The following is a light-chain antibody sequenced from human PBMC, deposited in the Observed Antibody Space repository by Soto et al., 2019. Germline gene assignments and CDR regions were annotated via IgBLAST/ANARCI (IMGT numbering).Light chain of an antibody. CDR3: AAWDASLNGYV. CDR1: TSNIGSNT. Sequence: QSVLSQPPSASGTPGQGVPISCSGITSNIGSNTVNWYQQLPGTAPKLLIYNNNQRPSGVPDRFSGSKSGTSASLAIGGLQSEDEADYYCAAWDASLNGYVFGTGPKVTV. CDR2: NNN. V-gene: IGLV1-44*01. J-gene: IGLJ1*01.